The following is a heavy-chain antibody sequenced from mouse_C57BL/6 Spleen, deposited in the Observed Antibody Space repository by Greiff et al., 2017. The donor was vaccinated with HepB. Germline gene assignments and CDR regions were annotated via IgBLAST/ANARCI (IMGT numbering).Heavy chain of an antibody. V-gene: IGHV5-16*01. CDR2: INYDGSST. CDR3: ARERETYYYAMDY. Sequence: DVHLVESEGGLVQPGSSMKLSCTASGFTFSDYYMAWVRQVPEKGLEWVANINYDGSSTYYLDSLKSRFIISRDNAKNILYLQMSSLKSEDTATYYCARERETYYYAMDYWGQGTSVTVSS. J-gene: IGHJ4*01. CDR1: GFTFSDYY.